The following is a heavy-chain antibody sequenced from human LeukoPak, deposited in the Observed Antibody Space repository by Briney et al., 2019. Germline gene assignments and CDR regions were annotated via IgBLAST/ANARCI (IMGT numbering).Heavy chain of an antibody. Sequence: GGSLRLSCAASGFTFSSYWMAWVRQAPGKGLEWVANIKQDGSAKTYVDSVKGRFTISRDNAKNSLYLQMNSLRAEDTAVYYCARHYYDGSAYYFDCWGQGTLVTVSS. V-gene: IGHV3-7*01. CDR3: ARHYYDGSAYYFDC. CDR1: GFTFSSYW. D-gene: IGHD3-22*01. CDR2: IKQDGSAK. J-gene: IGHJ4*02.